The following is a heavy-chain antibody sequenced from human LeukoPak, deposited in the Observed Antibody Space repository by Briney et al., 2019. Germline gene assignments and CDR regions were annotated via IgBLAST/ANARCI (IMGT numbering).Heavy chain of an antibody. CDR1: GGSISSYY. CDR3: ARAPSTYDSSGYYYVGAFDI. D-gene: IGHD3-22*01. J-gene: IGHJ3*02. Sequence: SETLSLTRTVSGGSISSYYWSWIRQPPGKGLEWIGYIYYSGSTNYNPSLKSRVTISVDTSKNQFSLKLSSVTAADTAVYYCARAPSTYDSSGYYYVGAFDIWGQGTMVTVSS. CDR2: IYYSGST. V-gene: IGHV4-59*01.